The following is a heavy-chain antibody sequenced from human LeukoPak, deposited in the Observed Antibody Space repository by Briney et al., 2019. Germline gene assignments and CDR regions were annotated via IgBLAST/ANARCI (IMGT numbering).Heavy chain of an antibody. V-gene: IGHV3-23*01. CDR2: ISGSGGST. J-gene: IGHJ4*02. CDR1: GFTFSSYA. CDR3: ATTIGGYNYGPSFDY. Sequence: PGGSLRLSCAASGFTFSSYAMNWVRQAPGKGLEWVSVISGSGGSTHYADSVKGRFTISRDNSKNTLYLQMNSLRAEYTAVYRCATTIGGYNYGPSFDYWGQGTLVTVSS. D-gene: IGHD5-18*01.